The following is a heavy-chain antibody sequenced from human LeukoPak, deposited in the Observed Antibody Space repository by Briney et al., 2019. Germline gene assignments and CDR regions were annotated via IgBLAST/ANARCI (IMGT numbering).Heavy chain of an antibody. CDR3: TGHHQAYSRTY. CDR2: ISGSGGST. V-gene: IGHV3-23*01. J-gene: IGHJ4*02. D-gene: IGHD4-11*01. CDR1: GFTFSSYG. Sequence: GGTLRLSCAASGFTFSSYGMSWVRQAPGKGLEWVSVISGSGGSTYYADSVKGRFTISRDNAKGTLYLQMSSLRAEDTAVYYCTGHHQAYSRTYWGQGTLVTVSS.